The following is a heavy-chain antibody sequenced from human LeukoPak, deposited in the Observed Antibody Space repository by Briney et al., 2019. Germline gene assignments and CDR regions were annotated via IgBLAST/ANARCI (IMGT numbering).Heavy chain of an antibody. CDR1: GGSVSSGSYY. CDR3: ARDRYYDSSGYSGFDY. CDR2: IYYSGST. Sequence: SETLSLTCTVSGGSVSSGSYYWSWIRQPPGKGLEWIGYIYYSGSTNYNPSLKSRVTISVDTSKNQFSLKLSSVTAADTAVYYCARDRYYDSSGYSGFDYWGQGTLVTVSS. J-gene: IGHJ4*02. V-gene: IGHV4-61*01. D-gene: IGHD3-22*01.